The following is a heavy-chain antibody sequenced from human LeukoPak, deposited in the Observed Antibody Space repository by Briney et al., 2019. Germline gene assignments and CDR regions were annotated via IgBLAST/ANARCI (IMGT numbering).Heavy chain of an antibody. J-gene: IGHJ3*02. V-gene: IGHV3-7*01. D-gene: IGHD3-10*01. CDR3: ATFGEVFFPGTFES. CDR1: GFIFSNYW. Sequence: PGGSLRLSCAASGFIFSNYWMSWVRQAPGKGLEWVANIKQDGSEKYYVDSVKGRFSISRDNAWNSLYLQMNSLRAEDTAVYYCATFGEVFFPGTFESWGQGTMVTVSS. CDR2: IKQDGSEK.